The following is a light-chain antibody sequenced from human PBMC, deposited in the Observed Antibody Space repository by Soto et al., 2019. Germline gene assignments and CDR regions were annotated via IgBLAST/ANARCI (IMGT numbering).Light chain of an antibody. CDR3: QQYADPPLT. V-gene: IGKV3-20*01. CDR2: DAS. CDR1: QSVPKNY. J-gene: IGKJ4*01. Sequence: ENVLTQSPGTLSLSPGERATLSYRASQSVPKNYLAWFQQKLGQAPRLLIYDASNRATGIPDSFSGGGSETDFTLTIRRLEPEDLAVYYCQQYADPPLTFGGGTKVEIK.